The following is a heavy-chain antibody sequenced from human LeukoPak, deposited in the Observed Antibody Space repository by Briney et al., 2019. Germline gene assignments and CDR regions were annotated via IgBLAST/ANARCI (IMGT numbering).Heavy chain of an antibody. D-gene: IGHD2-15*01. CDR1: GFTFSNYA. Sequence: GRSLRLSCAASGFTFSNYAMHWVRQAPGKGLEWVAVISYDAKYKYYADSLKGRFTISRDNSNNTLYLQMKSLGSEDTAVYYCARGRVVPATRLDYWGQGTLVTVSS. CDR2: ISYDAKYK. V-gene: IGHV3-30*04. J-gene: IGHJ4*02. CDR3: ARGRVVPATRLDY.